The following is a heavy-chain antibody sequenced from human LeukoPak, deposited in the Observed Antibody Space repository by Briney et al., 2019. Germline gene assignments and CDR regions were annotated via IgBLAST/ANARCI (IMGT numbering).Heavy chain of an antibody. CDR3: AKLAKYFYGSETYFFEH. J-gene: IGHJ4*02. V-gene: IGHV3-7*01. D-gene: IGHD3-10*01. CDR1: GFTFSSYW. CDR2: IKRDGSEK. Sequence: GGSLRLSCAASGFTFSSYWMTWVRQAPGKGLEWVANIKRDGSEKHYVDSVKGRFTISRDNAKNSLYLQMNSLRVEDTAVYYCAKLAKYFYGSETYFFEHWGQGTPVTASS.